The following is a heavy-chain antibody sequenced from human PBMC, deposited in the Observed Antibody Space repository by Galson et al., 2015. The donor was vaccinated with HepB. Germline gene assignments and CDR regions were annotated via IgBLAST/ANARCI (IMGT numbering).Heavy chain of an antibody. V-gene: IGHV3-30*18. CDR1: GFTFSSYG. J-gene: IGHJ4*02. CDR2: ILYDCGIT. D-gene: IGHD3-16*02. CDR3: AKFSQGDYVGRSYRESSQWALDF. Sequence: SLRLSCAASGFTFSSYGMHWVRQAPGQGLEWVAVILYDCGITYYAHSVKGRFTITRDNSTNTLYMQMNSLRAEDTAVYYCAKFSQGDYVGRSYRESSQWALDFWGQGTMVTVSS.